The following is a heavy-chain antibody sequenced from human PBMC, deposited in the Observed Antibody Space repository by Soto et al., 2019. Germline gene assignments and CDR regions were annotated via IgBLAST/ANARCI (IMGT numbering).Heavy chain of an antibody. CDR2: ISGSGGST. J-gene: IGHJ4*02. CDR3: AKAGGAAGTVDYFDY. V-gene: IGHV3-23*01. CDR1: GFTFSNYA. Sequence: DVQLLESGGGLVQPGGSLRLSCAASGFTFSNYAINWVRQSPGKGLEWVSVISGSGGSTYYADSVKGRFTITRDNSKNTLYLQMNSLRAEDTAVXYCAKAGGAAGTVDYFDYWGQGTLVTVS. D-gene: IGHD6-13*01.